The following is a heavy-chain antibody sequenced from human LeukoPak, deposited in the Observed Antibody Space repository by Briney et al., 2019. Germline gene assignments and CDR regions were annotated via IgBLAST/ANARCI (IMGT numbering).Heavy chain of an antibody. D-gene: IGHD6-6*01. J-gene: IGHJ4*02. CDR2: IYYSGST. CDR1: GGSISSGDYY. Sequence: SETLSLTCTVSGGSISSGDYYWSWIRQPPGKGLEWIGYIYYSGSTYYNPSLKSRVTISVDTSKNQFSLKLSSVTAADTAVYYCARGVYSSPSKAEDYWGQGTLVTVSS. V-gene: IGHV4-30-4*01. CDR3: ARGVYSSPSKAEDY.